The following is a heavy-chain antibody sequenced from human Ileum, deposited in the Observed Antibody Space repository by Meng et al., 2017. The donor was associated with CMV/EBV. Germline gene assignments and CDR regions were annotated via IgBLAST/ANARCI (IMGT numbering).Heavy chain of an antibody. CDR2: TYYRSKWYN. CDR1: WDSVSSMSVT. D-gene: IGHD2-2*01. Sequence: QAQLQHSRPGLVKPPQTLSLTCAMAWDSVSSMSVTWNWIRQSPSRGLEWLGRTYYRSKWYNDYAVSVKSRITINPDTSRNHFFLQLSSVSPEDTAVYYCARNIFEDQMLPFDYWGQGTLVTVSS. CDR3: ARNIFEDQMLPFDY. V-gene: IGHV6-1*01. J-gene: IGHJ4*02.